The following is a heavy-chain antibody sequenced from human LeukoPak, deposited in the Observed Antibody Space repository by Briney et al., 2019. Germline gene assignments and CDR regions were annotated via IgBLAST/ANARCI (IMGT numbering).Heavy chain of an antibody. V-gene: IGHV3-74*01. Sequence: GGSLRLSCAASGFTFNSFWMHWVRQAPGKGLVWVSHINSDGSSTSYADSVKGRFTISSDNAKNTLYLQMNSLRAEDTAVYYCARGPNSQDYWGQGTLVTVSS. CDR1: GFTFNSFW. D-gene: IGHD4-23*01. CDR3: ARGPNSQDY. CDR2: INSDGSST. J-gene: IGHJ4*02.